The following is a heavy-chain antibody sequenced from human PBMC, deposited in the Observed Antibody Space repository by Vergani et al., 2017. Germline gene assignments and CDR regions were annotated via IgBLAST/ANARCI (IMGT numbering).Heavy chain of an antibody. D-gene: IGHD2-2*01. CDR1: GYTFTSYG. CDR3: ARSYCSSTSCYEKDCMDV. CDR2: ISAYNGNT. J-gene: IGHJ6*01. V-gene: IGHV1-18*01. Sequence: QVQLVQSGAEVKKPGASVKVSCKASGYTFTSYGISWVRQAPGQGLEWMGWISAYNGNTNYAQKLQGRVTMTTDTSTSTAYMELRSLRSDDTAVYYCARSYCSSTSCYEKDCMDVWGQGTTVTVYS.